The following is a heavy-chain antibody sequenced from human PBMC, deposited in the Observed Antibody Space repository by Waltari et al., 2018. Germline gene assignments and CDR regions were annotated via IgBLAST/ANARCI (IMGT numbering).Heavy chain of an antibody. J-gene: IGHJ2*01. D-gene: IGHD3-22*01. CDR3: ARCEYYYDSSGSPLGFDL. Sequence: QVQLQESGPGLVKPSQTLSLTCTVSGGSIRSGGYYWRWIRQHHGKGLEWIGYIYYSGSTYYNPSLKSRVTRSLDTSKNQFSLKLSSVTAADTAVYYCARCEYYYDSSGSPLGFDLWGRGTLVTVSS. CDR1: GGSIRSGGYY. CDR2: IYYSGST. V-gene: IGHV4-31*03.